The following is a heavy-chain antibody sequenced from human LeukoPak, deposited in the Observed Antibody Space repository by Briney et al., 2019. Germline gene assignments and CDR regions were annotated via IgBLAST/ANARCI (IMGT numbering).Heavy chain of an antibody. CDR2: IIPIFGTA. CDR3: ARDSREVLLWFGEFSP. J-gene: IGHJ5*02. D-gene: IGHD3-10*01. Sequence: SVKVSCKASGGTFSSYAISWVRQAPGQGLEWMGGIIPIFGTANYAQKFQGRVTITADKSTSTAYMELSRLRSDDTAVYYCARDSREVLLWFGEFSPWGQGTLVTVSS. V-gene: IGHV1-69*06. CDR1: GGTFSSYA.